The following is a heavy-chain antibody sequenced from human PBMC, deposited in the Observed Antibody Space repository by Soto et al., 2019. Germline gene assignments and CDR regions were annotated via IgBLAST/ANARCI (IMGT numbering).Heavy chain of an antibody. CDR1: GFTFSSYG. D-gene: IGHD3-22*01. CDR2: IWYDGSNK. J-gene: IGHJ4*02. CDR3: ARESYYYDSSGNPFDY. V-gene: IGHV3-33*01. Sequence: GGSLRLSCAASGFTFSSYGMHWVRQAPGKGLEWVAVIWYDGSNKYYADSVKGRFTISRDNSKNTLYLQMNSLRAEDTAVYYCARESYYYDSSGNPFDYWGQGTLVTVSS.